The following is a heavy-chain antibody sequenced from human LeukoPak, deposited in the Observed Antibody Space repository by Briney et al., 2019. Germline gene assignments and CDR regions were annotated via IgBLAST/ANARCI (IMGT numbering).Heavy chain of an antibody. V-gene: IGHV1-8*01. CDR2: MNPNSGNT. CDR3: ARDGQWLVSYDY. D-gene: IGHD6-19*01. J-gene: IGHJ4*02. Sequence: ASVKVSCKASGYTFTSYDINWVRQATGQGLEWMGWMNPNSGNTGYAQKFQGRVTMTRNTSISTAYMELSSPRSEDTAVYYCARDGQWLVSYDYWGQGTLVTVSS. CDR1: GYTFTSYD.